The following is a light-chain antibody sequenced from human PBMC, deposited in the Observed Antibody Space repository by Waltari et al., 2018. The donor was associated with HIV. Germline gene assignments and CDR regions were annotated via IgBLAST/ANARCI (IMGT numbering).Light chain of an antibody. CDR2: RNN. J-gene: IGLJ2*01. CDR1: SPNIGTNY. Sequence: QSVLTQPPSASGTPGQRVPISCSGSSPNIGTNYVYWHQQLPGTAPKLLIYRNNQRPSGVPDRFSGSKSGTSASLAISGLRSEDEADYHCAAWGDSLSGPVVFGGGTKLTVL. V-gene: IGLV1-47*01. CDR3: AAWGDSLSGPVV.